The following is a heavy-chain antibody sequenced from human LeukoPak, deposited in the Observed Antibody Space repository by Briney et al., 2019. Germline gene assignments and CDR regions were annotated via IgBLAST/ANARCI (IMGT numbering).Heavy chain of an antibody. J-gene: IGHJ4*02. CDR2: IGIRGDT. CDR1: GFTFIDYD. CDR3: AKRGVVIRVILVGFHKEAYYFDS. V-gene: IGHV3-13*01. D-gene: IGHD3-22*01. Sequence: GGSLRLSCAASGFTFIDYDMHWVRQVIGKGLEWVSAIGIRGDTHYSGSVKGRFTISGENAESSLYLQMNSLRAEDTAVYFCAKRGVVIRVILVGFHKEAYYFDSWGQGALVTVSS.